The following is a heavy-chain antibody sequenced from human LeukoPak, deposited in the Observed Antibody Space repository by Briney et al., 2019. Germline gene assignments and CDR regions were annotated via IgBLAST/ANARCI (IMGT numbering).Heavy chain of an antibody. Sequence: GALRLSCAASGFTVNNEYMYWVRQAPGRGLQCVSLIYADGRPFYTASVRGRFTISRDNSRNTVDLQMNRLRAEDTAVYFCVRSVFSWGQGTRVTVSS. CDR3: VRSVFS. CDR2: IYADGRP. V-gene: IGHV3-66*01. CDR1: GFTVNNEY. D-gene: IGHD2-8*01. J-gene: IGHJ5*02.